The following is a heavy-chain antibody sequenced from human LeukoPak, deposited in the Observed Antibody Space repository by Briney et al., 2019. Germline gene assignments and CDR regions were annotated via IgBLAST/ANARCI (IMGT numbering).Heavy chain of an antibody. Sequence: SLTLSCPASGFTSRNYAMTYVRHPPRKGLHSVASGSGSGTNTYYADSVKGRFTISRDNSKNTVTLGMSSLRGEDTAHYYCAKETLGYRRGLEMWGQGTTVTVSS. V-gene: IGHV3-23*01. CDR2: GSGSGTNT. CDR1: GFTSRNYA. D-gene: IGHD3-16*02. CDR3: AKETLGYRRGLEM. J-gene: IGHJ3*02.